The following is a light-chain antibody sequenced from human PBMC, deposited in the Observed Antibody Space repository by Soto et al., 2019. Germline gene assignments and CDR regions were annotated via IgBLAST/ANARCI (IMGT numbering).Light chain of an antibody. V-gene: IGKV1-5*03. CDR3: QQYNSYSYT. CDR1: QTINSW. Sequence: IQMTQSPSTLSASAGARVTITCRASQTINSWLAWYQHKPGKAPKLLIYKASSLESGVPSRFSGSGSGTEFTLTISSLQPDDFATYYCQQYNSYSYTFGQGTKLEIK. CDR2: KAS. J-gene: IGKJ2*01.